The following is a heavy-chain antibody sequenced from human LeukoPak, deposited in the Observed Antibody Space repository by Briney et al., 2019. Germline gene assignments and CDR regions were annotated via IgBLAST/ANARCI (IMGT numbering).Heavy chain of an antibody. V-gene: IGHV3-11*01. D-gene: IGHD3-3*01. J-gene: IGHJ3*02. CDR2: ISSSGSTI. CDR3: AKLSYDFWSGYSDAFDI. CDR1: GFTFSDYY. Sequence: PGGSLRLSCAASGFTFSDYYMSWIRQAPGKGLEWVSYISSSGSTIYYADSVKGRFTISRDNAKNSLYLQMNSLRAEDTAVYYCAKLSYDFWSGYSDAFDIWGQGTMVTVSS.